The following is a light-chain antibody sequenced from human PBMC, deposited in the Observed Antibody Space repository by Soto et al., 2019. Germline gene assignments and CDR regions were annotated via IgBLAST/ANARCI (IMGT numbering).Light chain of an antibody. CDR1: QSVHSSH. CDR3: QQRSIWPPECT. CDR2: GAS. Sequence: EIVLTQSPGTLSLSPGKRATLSCWASQSVHSSHLAWYQQRPGQPPRLLIYGASSRATGIPDRFSGSGSGTVFTLTISRLEPEDFAVYFCQQRSIWPPECTFGQGTKLEIK. V-gene: IGKV3D-20*02. J-gene: IGKJ2*02.